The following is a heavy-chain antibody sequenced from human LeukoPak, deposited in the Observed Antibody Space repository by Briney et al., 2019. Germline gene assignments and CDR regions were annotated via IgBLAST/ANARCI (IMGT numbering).Heavy chain of an antibody. CDR2: IGIRGDT. CDR3: ARGGIQVSGINEFDY. V-gene: IGHV3-13*01. Sequence: PWGSLRLSCTVSGFTFIGYDLYWVRQVIGQGLEWDSAIGIRGDTHYSGSVKGRFTISRENAESSLYLQMNSLRAEDTAVYYFARGGIQVSGINEFDYWGQGTLVTVSS. D-gene: IGHD6-19*01. CDR1: GFTFIGYD. J-gene: IGHJ4*02.